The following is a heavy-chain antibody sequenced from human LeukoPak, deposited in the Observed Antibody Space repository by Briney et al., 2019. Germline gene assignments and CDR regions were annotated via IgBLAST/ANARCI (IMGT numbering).Heavy chain of an antibody. Sequence: PSETLSLTCTVSGGSISSYYWSWIRQPPGKGLEWIGYIYYSGSTNYNPSLKSRVTISVDTSKNQFSLKLSSVTAADTAVYYCARVDSSHDAFDIWGQGTMVTVSS. CDR3: ARVDSSHDAFDI. D-gene: IGHD6-19*01. CDR2: IYYSGST. J-gene: IGHJ3*02. V-gene: IGHV4-59*01. CDR1: GGSISSYY.